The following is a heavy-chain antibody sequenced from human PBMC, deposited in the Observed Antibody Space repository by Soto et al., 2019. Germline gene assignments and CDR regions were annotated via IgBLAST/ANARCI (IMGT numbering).Heavy chain of an antibody. Sequence: EVQLLKSGGGLVQPGGSLRLSCAASGFTFSSYAMSWVRQAPGKGLEWVSAISGGGGSTYYADSVKGRFTISRDNSKNTLYLQMNSLRAEDTAVYYCAKDGRRWDLPADYWGQGALVTVSS. CDR1: GFTFSSYA. CDR2: ISGGGGST. D-gene: IGHD1-26*01. J-gene: IGHJ4*02. V-gene: IGHV3-23*01. CDR3: AKDGRRWDLPADY.